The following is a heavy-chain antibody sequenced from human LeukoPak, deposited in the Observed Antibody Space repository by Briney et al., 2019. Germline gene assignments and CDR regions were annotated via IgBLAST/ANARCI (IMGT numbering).Heavy chain of an antibody. Sequence: GGSLRLSCTASGFIFGDYYMAWVRQAPGKGLEWVSYISSSGSTIYYADSVKGRFTISRDNAKNSLYLQMSSLRAEDTAVYYCARGGYSGIYYGMDVWGQGTTVTVSS. CDR3: ARGGYSGIYYGMDV. D-gene: IGHD1-26*01. CDR1: GFIFGDYY. J-gene: IGHJ6*02. V-gene: IGHV3-11*04. CDR2: ISSSGSTI.